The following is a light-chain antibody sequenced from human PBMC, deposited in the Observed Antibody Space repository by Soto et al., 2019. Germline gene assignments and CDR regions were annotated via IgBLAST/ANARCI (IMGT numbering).Light chain of an antibody. J-gene: IGKJ1*01. CDR2: STS. Sequence: EIMLTQSPDTLSVSPGEGATLSCRASQSVSSSNLAWYQQKPGQAPRLLIYSTSSRATGIPDRFSGSGSGTEFTLTISRLEPEDFAVYYCQQYGNSPWTFGQGTKVDIK. CDR1: QSVSSSN. CDR3: QQYGNSPWT. V-gene: IGKV3-20*01.